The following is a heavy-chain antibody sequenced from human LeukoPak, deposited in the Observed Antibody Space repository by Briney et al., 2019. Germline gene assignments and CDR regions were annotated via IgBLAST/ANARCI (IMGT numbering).Heavy chain of an antibody. CDR1: GGSISSSNW. Sequence: PSETLSLTCAVSGGSISSSNWWSWVRQPPGKGLEWIGEIYHSGSTNYNPSLKSRVTISVDTSKNQFSLKLSSVTAADTAVYYCARADDSSGSFDYWGQGTLVTVSS. V-gene: IGHV4-4*02. CDR2: IYHSGST. D-gene: IGHD3-22*01. J-gene: IGHJ4*02. CDR3: ARADDSSGSFDY.